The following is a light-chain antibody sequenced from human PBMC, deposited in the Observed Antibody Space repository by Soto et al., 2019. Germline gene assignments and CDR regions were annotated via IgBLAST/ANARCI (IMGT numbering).Light chain of an antibody. CDR3: QQRSNWPIT. CDR1: QSVSSSY. J-gene: IGKJ5*01. V-gene: IGKV3-11*01. Sequence: EIVLTQSPGTLSLSPGERASLSCRASQSVSSSYLAWYQQKPDQAPRLLIYDAFNRATGIPARFSGSGSGTDFTLTISSLEPEDFVVYYCQQRSNWPITFGQGTRLEIK. CDR2: DAF.